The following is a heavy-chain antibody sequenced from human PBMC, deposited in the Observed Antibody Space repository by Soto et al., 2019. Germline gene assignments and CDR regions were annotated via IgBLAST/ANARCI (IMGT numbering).Heavy chain of an antibody. J-gene: IGHJ4*02. V-gene: IGHV1-18*01. CDR1: GYTFTSYG. Sequence: ASVKVSCKASGYTFTSYGISWVRQAPGRGLEWMGWISAYNGNTNYAQKLQGRVTMTTDTSTSTAYMELRSLRSDDTAVYYCARFYYDYVWGSYRYTGFDYWGQGTLVTVSS. D-gene: IGHD3-16*02. CDR3: ARFYYDYVWGSYRYTGFDY. CDR2: ISAYNGNT.